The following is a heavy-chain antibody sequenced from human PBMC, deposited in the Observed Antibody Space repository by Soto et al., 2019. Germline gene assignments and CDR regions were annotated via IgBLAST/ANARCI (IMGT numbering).Heavy chain of an antibody. D-gene: IGHD2-2*02. CDR3: ARETAGYCSSTSCHTAVRYYYGMDV. Sequence: SETLSLTCTVSGSSISSYYWSWIRQPPGKGLEWIGYIYYSGSTNYNPSLKSRVTISVDTSKNQFSLKLSSVTAADTAVYYCARETAGYCSSTSCHTAVRYYYGMDVWGQGTTVTVSS. J-gene: IGHJ6*02. V-gene: IGHV4-59*01. CDR1: GSSISSYY. CDR2: IYYSGST.